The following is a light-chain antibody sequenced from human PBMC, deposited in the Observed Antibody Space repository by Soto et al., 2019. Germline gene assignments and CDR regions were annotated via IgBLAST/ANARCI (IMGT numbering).Light chain of an antibody. CDR2: DVN. Sequence: QSALTQPRSVSGSPGQSVTISCTGSSSDVGAYNFVSWYQRYPAKAPKLMIYDVNKRPSGVPDRFSGSKSGYTASLTISGLQAEDEADYYRCSYAGNDPKFGGGTKLTVL. J-gene: IGLJ3*02. CDR1: SSDVGAYNF. V-gene: IGLV2-11*01. CDR3: CSYAGNDPK.